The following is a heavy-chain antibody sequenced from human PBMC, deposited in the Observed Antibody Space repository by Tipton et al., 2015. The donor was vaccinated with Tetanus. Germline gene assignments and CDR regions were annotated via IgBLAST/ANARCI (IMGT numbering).Heavy chain of an antibody. D-gene: IGHD5-18*01. V-gene: IGHV3-74*01. CDR1: GFAFNDAW. Sequence: SLRLSCAASGFAFNDAWMTWVRQDPGKGLVWVSRINSDGSSTSYADSVKGRFIISRDNAKNTLSLQMNSLRAEDTAVYYCARLSANSYGYPQFDYWGQGTLVTVSS. CDR3: ARLSANSYGYPQFDY. CDR2: INSDGSST. J-gene: IGHJ4*02.